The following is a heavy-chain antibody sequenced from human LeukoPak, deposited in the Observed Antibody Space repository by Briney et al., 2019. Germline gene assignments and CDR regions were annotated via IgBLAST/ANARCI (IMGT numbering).Heavy chain of an antibody. J-gene: IGHJ3*02. V-gene: IGHV3-49*04. CDR1: GFTVSSNY. D-gene: IGHD2-21*01. Sequence: GGSLRLSCAASGFTVSSNYMSWVRQAPGKGLEWVGFIRSKAYGGTTEYAASVKGRFTISRDDSKSIAYLQMNSLKTEDTAVYYCTRVGIAPTLDAFDIWGQGTMVTVSS. CDR3: TRVGIAPTLDAFDI. CDR2: IRSKAYGGTT.